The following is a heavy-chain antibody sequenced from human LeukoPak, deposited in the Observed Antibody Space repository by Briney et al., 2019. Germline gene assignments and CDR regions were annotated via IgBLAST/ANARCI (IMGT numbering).Heavy chain of an antibody. CDR3: VRDNAEEQLWPPTGWFDP. J-gene: IGHJ5*02. D-gene: IGHD1/OR15-1a*01. Sequence: SETLSLTCTVSGGSISSGAYYWNWIRQHPVKGLEWIGYIDDSGNTYYNPSLKSRPTISIDASQNQFSLRLSSVTAADTAVYFCVRDNAEEQLWPPTGWFDPWGQGTLVTVSS. CDR2: IDDSGNT. V-gene: IGHV4-31*03. CDR1: GGSISSGAYY.